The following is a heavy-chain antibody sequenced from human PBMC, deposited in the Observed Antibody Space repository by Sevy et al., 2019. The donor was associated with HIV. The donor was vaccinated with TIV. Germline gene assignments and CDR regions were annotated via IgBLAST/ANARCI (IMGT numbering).Heavy chain of an antibody. CDR2: INPSGGST. CDR3: AREEEIAAHKSAGWFDP. CDR1: GYTFTSYY. Sequence: ASLKVSCKASGYTFTSYYMHWVRQAPGQGLEWMGIINPSGGSTSYAQKFQGRVTMTRDTSTSTVYMELSSLRSEDTAVYYCAREEEIAAHKSAGWFDPWGQGTLVTVSS. D-gene: IGHD6-6*01. J-gene: IGHJ5*02. V-gene: IGHV1-46*01.